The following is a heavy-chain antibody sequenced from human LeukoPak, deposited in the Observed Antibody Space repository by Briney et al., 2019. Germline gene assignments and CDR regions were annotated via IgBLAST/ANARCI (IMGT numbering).Heavy chain of an antibody. CDR1: GFTFSGSA. J-gene: IGHJ3*01. D-gene: IGHD3-16*02. CDR2: ISYSGANS. Sequence: GGSLRLSCAASGFTFSGSAXSWVXXAPXEGLEWVSLISYSGANSYYTDSVRGRFTISRDNSKDTLFLQMNSLRAEDTAIYYCARDMQLSTWGLGTMVTVSS. V-gene: IGHV3-23*01. CDR3: ARDMQLST.